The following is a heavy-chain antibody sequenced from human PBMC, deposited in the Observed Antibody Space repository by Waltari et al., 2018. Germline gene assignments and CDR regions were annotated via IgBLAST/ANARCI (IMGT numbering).Heavy chain of an antibody. J-gene: IGHJ3*02. Sequence: QVHLVQSGAEVKKPGASVKVSCKASDYTFINYGISWVRQPPGQGLEWMGWISTYNGNTKYGENFQGRVTLTTDTSTRTAYMELSSLSSDDTAVYYCARDRDDAFDIWGQGTMVTVSS. CDR2: ISTYNGNT. D-gene: IGHD3-10*01. CDR3: ARDRDDAFDI. CDR1: DYTFINYG. V-gene: IGHV1-18*01.